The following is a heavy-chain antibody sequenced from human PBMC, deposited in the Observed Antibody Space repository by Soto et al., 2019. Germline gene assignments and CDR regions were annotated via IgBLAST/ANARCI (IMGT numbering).Heavy chain of an antibody. V-gene: IGHV1-58*01. D-gene: IGHD3-22*01. J-gene: IGHJ6*02. CDR2: IVVGSGNT. CDR1: GFTFTSSA. CDR3: AAPYYYDSSGYYYYYGMDV. Sequence: QMQLVQSGPEVKKPGTSVKVSCKASGFTFTSSAVQWVRQARGQRLEWIGWIVVGSGNTNYAQKFQERVTITRDMSTSTGYMELSSLRSEDTAVYYCAAPYYYDSSGYYYYYGMDVWGQGTTVTVSS.